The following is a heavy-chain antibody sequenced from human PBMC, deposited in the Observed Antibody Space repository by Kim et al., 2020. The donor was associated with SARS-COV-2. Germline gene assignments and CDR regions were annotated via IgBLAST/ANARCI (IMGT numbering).Heavy chain of an antibody. V-gene: IGHV3-23*01. D-gene: IGHD3-10*01. J-gene: IGHJ2*01. Sequence: GGSLRLSCAASGFTFTSYAMSWVRQAPGKGLEWVSFITSGGDRTYYTDTDSVKGRFTISRDDSKNTLYLQMNSLRAEDTAVYYCANQGYYGSGSQWYFDLWGRGTLVTVSS. CDR2: ITSGGDRT. CDR3: ANQGYYGSGSQWYFDL. CDR1: GFTFTSYA.